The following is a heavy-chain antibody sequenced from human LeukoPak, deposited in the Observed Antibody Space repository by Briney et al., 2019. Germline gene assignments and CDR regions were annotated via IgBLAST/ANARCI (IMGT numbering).Heavy chain of an antibody. Sequence: SETLSPTCTVSGYSISSGYYWGWIRQPPGKGLEWIGSIYHSGSTYYNPSLKSRVTISVDTSKNQFSLKLSSVTAADTAVYYCARVLYDFWSGYYEYWGQGTLVTVSS. CDR1: GYSISSGYY. CDR3: ARVLYDFWSGYYEY. D-gene: IGHD3-3*01. J-gene: IGHJ4*02. V-gene: IGHV4-38-2*02. CDR2: IYHSGST.